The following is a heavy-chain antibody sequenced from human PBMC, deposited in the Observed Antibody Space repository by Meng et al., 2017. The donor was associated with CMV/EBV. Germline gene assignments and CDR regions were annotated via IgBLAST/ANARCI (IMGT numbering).Heavy chain of an antibody. V-gene: IGHV3-30*02. CDR1: GFTVSSNY. CDR2: IRYDGSNK. Sequence: GESLKISCAASGFTVSSNYVNWVRQAPGKGLEWVAFIRYDGSNKYYADSVKGRFTISRDNSKNTLYLQMNSLRAEDTAVYYCAKDDSRYYWGQGTLVTVSS. CDR3: AKDDSRYY. D-gene: IGHD2-21*02. J-gene: IGHJ4*02.